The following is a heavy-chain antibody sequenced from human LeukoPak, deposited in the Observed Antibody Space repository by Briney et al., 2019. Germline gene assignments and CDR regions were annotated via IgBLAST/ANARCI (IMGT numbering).Heavy chain of an antibody. Sequence: GGSLRLSCAASGFTFSNYWMHWVRQAPGKGLEWVANIKQDGSEKYYVDSVKGRFTISRDNAKNSLYLQMNSLRAEDTAVYYCARGLITSRYWGQGTLVTVSS. V-gene: IGHV3-7*01. CDR3: ARGLITSRY. CDR2: IKQDGSEK. J-gene: IGHJ4*02. CDR1: GFTFSNYW. D-gene: IGHD3-22*01.